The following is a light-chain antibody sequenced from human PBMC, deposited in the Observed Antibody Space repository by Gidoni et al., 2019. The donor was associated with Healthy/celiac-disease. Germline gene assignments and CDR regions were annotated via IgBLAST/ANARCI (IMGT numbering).Light chain of an antibody. CDR3: QQYDNPPYT. V-gene: IGKV1-33*01. J-gene: IGKJ2*01. CDR2: DAS. CDR1: QDISTY. Sequence: TQMTQSPSSLSASVGDRVTITCQASQDISTYLNWYQQKPGKAPKLLIYDASNLETGVPSRFSGSGSGTDFTFTISSLQPEDIATYYCQQYDNPPYTFGQGTKLEIK.